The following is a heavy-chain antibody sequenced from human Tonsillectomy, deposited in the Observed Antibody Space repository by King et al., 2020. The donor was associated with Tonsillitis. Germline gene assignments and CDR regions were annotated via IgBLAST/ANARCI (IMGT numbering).Heavy chain of an antibody. CDR3: ARVGASYGSGSYFAY. V-gene: IGHV4-38-2*01. D-gene: IGHD3-10*01. CDR2: IYHSGST. Sequence: VQLQESGPGLVKPSETLSLTCAVSGYSISSGYYWGWIRQPPGKGLEWIGSIYHSGSTYYNPSLKSRVTISVDTSKNQCSLKLSSVTAADPAVYYCARVGASYGSGSYFAYWGQGPLVTVSS. J-gene: IGHJ4*02. CDR1: GYSISSGYY.